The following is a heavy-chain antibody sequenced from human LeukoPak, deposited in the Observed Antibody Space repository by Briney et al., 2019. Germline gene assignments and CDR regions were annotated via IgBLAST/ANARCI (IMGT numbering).Heavy chain of an antibody. Sequence: RASVKVSCKASGGTFSSYAISWVRRAPGQGLEWMGRIIPILGIANYAQKFQGRVTITADKSTSTAYMELSSLRSEDTAVYYCAGRYCSSTSCYTVTQFDYWGQGTLVTVSS. V-gene: IGHV1-69*04. CDR2: IIPILGIA. D-gene: IGHD2-2*02. CDR3: AGRYCSSTSCYTVTQFDY. J-gene: IGHJ4*02. CDR1: GGTFSSYA.